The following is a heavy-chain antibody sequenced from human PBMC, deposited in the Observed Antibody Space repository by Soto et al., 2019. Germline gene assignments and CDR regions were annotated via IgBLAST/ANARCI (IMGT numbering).Heavy chain of an antibody. CDR1: GYTFTSYG. J-gene: IGHJ6*02. CDR3: AIGKWLHNYYYGMDV. CDR2: ISAYNGNT. V-gene: IGHV1-18*01. D-gene: IGHD6-19*01. Sequence: QVQLVQSGAEVKKPGASVKVSCKASGYTFTSYGISWVRQAPGQVLEWMGWISAYNGNTNYAQKLQGRVTMTTDTTTSTAYMELRSLRSDDTAVYYCAIGKWLHNYYYGMDVWGQGTTVTVSS.